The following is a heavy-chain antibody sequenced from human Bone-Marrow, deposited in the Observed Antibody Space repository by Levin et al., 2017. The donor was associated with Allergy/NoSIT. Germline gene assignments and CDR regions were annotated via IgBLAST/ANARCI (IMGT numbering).Heavy chain of an antibody. V-gene: IGHV4-59*11. D-gene: IGHD3-10*01. Sequence: KTSETLSLTCTVSGGSISPHYWSWIRQSPGKGLEWIGHIYYKGDTKYSSSLKSRVTMSIDMSKNQFSLKLRSVTAADTAVYFCASGGPYYGTEKNWFDPWGQGMLVTVSS. CDR3: ASGGPYYGTEKNWFDP. CDR1: GGSISPHY. J-gene: IGHJ5*02. CDR2: IYYKGDT.